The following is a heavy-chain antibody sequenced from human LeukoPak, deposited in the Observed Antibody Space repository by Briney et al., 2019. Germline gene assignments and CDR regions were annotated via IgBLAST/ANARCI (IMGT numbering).Heavy chain of an antibody. Sequence: KPSETLSLTCSVSGGSISRNSYYWGWIRQPPGKGLEWMGHISYSGSTYYSPSLKSRVTISVDTSKNQFSLKLSSVTAADTAVYYCARAGPDTAMGTTGHYYYYMDVWGKGTTVTVSS. V-gene: IGHV4-39*07. J-gene: IGHJ6*03. CDR2: ISYSGST. CDR1: GGSISRNSYY. D-gene: IGHD5-18*01. CDR3: ARAGPDTAMGTTGHYYYYMDV.